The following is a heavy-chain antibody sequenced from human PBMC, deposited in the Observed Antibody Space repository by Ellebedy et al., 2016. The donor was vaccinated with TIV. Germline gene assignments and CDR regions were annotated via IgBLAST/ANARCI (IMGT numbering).Heavy chain of an antibody. CDR1: GGSISSSSYY. CDR2: IYYSGST. V-gene: IGHV4-39*01. Sequence: MPSETLSLTCTVSGGSISSSSYYWGWIRQPPGKGLEWIGSIYYSGSTYYNPSLKSRVTISVDTSKNQFSLKLSSVTAADTAVYYCARVRSSSSWYIDYWGQGTLVTVSS. CDR3: ARVRSSSSWYIDY. J-gene: IGHJ4*02. D-gene: IGHD6-13*01.